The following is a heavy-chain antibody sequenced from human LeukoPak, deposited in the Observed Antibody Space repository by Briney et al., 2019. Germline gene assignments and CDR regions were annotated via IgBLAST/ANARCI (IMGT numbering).Heavy chain of an antibody. Sequence: PGGSLRLSCSVSGFTISSYAMHWVRQALGKGLEYVSSISSDGGSTFYADSVKGRFTISRDNSKNTLSLQMSSLRTEDTAVYYCVKDRWVDYWGQGTLVTVSS. CDR1: GFTISSYA. J-gene: IGHJ4*02. CDR2: ISSDGGST. V-gene: IGHV3-64D*06. D-gene: IGHD4-23*01. CDR3: VKDRWVDY.